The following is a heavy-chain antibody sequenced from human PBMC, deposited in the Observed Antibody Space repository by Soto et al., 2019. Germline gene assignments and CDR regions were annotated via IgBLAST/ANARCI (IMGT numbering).Heavy chain of an antibody. J-gene: IGHJ6*02. CDR3: ATLQLWLNYYYYGMAV. V-gene: IGHV4-39*01. CDR2: IYYSGST. Sequence: PSETLSLTCTVSGGSISSSSYYWGWIRQPPGKGLEWIGSIYYSGSTYYNPSLKSRVTISVDTSKNQFSLKLSSVTAADTAVYYCATLQLWLNYYYYGMAVWGQGTTVTVS. D-gene: IGHD5-18*01. CDR1: GGSISSSSYY.